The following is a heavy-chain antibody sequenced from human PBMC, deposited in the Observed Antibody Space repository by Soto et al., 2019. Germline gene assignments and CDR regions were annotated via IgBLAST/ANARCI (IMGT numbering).Heavy chain of an antibody. CDR3: ARGEQQLVLRFDY. J-gene: IGHJ4*02. Sequence: LSLTCAASGFTFSSYSMNWVRQAPGKGLEWVSSISSSSSYIYYADSVKGRFTISRDNAKNSLYLQMNSLRAEDTAVYYCARGEQQLVLRFDYWGQGTLVTVSS. D-gene: IGHD6-13*01. CDR2: ISSSSSYI. CDR1: GFTFSSYS. V-gene: IGHV3-21*01.